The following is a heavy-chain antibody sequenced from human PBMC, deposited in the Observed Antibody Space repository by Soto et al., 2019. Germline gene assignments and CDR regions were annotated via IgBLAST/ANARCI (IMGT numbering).Heavy chain of an antibody. CDR3: TTIDFGVVINYYYYYMDV. D-gene: IGHD3-3*01. CDR1: GFTFSNAW. V-gene: IGHV3-15*01. Sequence: GGSLRLSCAASGFTFSNAWMSWVRQAPGKGLEWVGRIKSKTDGGTTDYAAPVKGRFTISRDDSKNTLYLQMNSLKTEDTAVYYCTTIDFGVVINYYYYYMDVWGKGTTVTVSS. CDR2: IKSKTDGGTT. J-gene: IGHJ6*03.